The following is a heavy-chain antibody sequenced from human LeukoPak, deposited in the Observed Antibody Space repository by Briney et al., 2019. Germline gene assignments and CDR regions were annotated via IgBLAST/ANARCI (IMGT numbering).Heavy chain of an antibody. V-gene: IGHV3-23*01. CDR1: GFTLSSYE. CDR2: IDYSGGST. J-gene: IGHJ3*02. D-gene: IGHD5-24*01. CDR3: ARDLRWLQLAGDAFDI. Sequence: GGSLRLSCTVSGFTLSSYEMSWIRQAPGKGLEWVSSIDYSGGSTYYADSVKGRFTISRDNAKNTLYLQMNSLRAEDTAVYYCARDLRWLQLAGDAFDIWGQGTMVTVSS.